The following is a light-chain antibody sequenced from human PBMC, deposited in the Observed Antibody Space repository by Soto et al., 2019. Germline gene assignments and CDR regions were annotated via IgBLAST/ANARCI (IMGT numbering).Light chain of an antibody. Sequence: EIVMAQSPATLSWSPVEMATFSCRASQSVSSNLAWYQQKPGQAPRLLIYGASTRATGIPARFSGSGSGTEFTLTISSLQSEDFAVYYCQQYNNWPRTFGQGTKVDIK. CDR1: QSVSSN. CDR3: QQYNNWPRT. CDR2: GAS. J-gene: IGKJ1*01. V-gene: IGKV3D-15*01.